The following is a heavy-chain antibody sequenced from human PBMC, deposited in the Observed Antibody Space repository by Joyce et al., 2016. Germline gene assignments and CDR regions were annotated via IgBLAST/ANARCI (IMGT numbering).Heavy chain of an antibody. J-gene: IGHJ6*02. Sequence: EVQLLESGGALVQPGGSLRLSCAASGFTFTNYAMSWVRQAPGRGLEWVSSISRSGGTTHYADSEKGRFTISRDNSKNTLNLQVNSLRAEDTAIYYCAKGPRIATRPKYYYYGMDVWGQGTTVTVSS. D-gene: IGHD6-6*01. CDR3: AKGPRIATRPKYYYYGMDV. CDR2: ISRSGGTT. V-gene: IGHV3-23*01. CDR1: GFTFTNYA.